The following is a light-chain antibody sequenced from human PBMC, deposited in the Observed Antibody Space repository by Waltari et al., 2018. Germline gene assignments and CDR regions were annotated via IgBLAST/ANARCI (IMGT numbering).Light chain of an antibody. V-gene: IGLV3-25*03. CDR1: ALPKHY. J-gene: IGLJ2*01. CDR3: QSADGSGAYRA. CDR2: KDT. Sequence: SYRLTQPPSVSVPPGQTARITCSGDALPKHYSYWYQQKAGQAPVVVIYKDTERASGIPERFSGSSSGTTVTLTIRGAQAEDEADYYCQSADGSGAYRAFGGGTKLTVL.